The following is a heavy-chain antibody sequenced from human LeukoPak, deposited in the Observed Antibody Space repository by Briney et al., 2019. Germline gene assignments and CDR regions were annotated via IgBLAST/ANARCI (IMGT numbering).Heavy chain of an antibody. CDR1: GGSISSYY. CDR2: IYYSGST. CDR3: ASVNVLLWFGESQYYFDY. V-gene: IGHV4-59*12. Sequence: SETLSLTCTVSGGSISSYYWSWIRQPPGKGLEWIGYIYYSGSTYYNPSLKSRVTISVDTSKNQFSLKLSSVTAADTAVYYCASVNVLLWFGESQYYFDYWGQGTLVTVSS. J-gene: IGHJ4*02. D-gene: IGHD3-10*01.